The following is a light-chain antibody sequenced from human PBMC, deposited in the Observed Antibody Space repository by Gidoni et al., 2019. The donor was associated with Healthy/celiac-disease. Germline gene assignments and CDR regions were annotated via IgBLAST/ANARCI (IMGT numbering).Light chain of an antibody. CDR1: QDISNY. J-gene: IGKJ4*01. CDR2: DAS. V-gene: IGKV1-33*01. CDR3: QQYDNLHT. Sequence: DIEMTQSPSSLSASVGDRVTITCQASQDISNYLNWYQQKPGKAPKLLIYDASNLETGVPSRFSGSGSGTDFTFTSSSLQPEDIATYYWQQYDNLHTFXGXTKVEIK.